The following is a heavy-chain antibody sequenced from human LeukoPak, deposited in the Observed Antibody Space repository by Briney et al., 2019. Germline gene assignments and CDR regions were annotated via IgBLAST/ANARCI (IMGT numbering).Heavy chain of an antibody. CDR2: IYPGDSDT. V-gene: IGHV5-51*01. Sequence: GESLKISCKGSGYTFITYWIAWVRQMPGKGLEWMGIIYPGDSDTRYSPSFQGQVTISADKSISTAYLQWSSLKASDTAIYYRARQTASSWYEDYWGQGTLVTVSS. CDR1: GYTFITYW. J-gene: IGHJ4*02. D-gene: IGHD6-13*01. CDR3: ARQTASSWYEDY.